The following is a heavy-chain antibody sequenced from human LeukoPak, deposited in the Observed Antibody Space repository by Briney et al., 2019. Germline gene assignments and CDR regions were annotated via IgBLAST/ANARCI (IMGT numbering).Heavy chain of an antibody. D-gene: IGHD3-10*01. CDR1: GFTFSSFY. J-gene: IGHJ1*01. V-gene: IGHV3-53*01. Sequence: GGSLRLSCAASGFTFSSFYMSWVRQPPGKGLEWVSDIYSAGSTYYAESVKGRFTISRDNSKNQLYLKMMCVRADGTAVDYCANVRDLGGRGTVVSV. CDR3: ANVRDL. CDR2: IYSAGST.